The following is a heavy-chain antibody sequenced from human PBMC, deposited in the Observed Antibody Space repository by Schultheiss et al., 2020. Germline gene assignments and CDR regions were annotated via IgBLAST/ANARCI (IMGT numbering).Heavy chain of an antibody. D-gene: IGHD3-22*01. CDR1: RGSISSSNW. J-gene: IGHJ4*02. CDR2: IYHSGST. CDR3: ARARRGYPFDY. V-gene: IGHV4-4*02. Sequence: SETLSLTCAVSRGSISSSNWWSWVRQPPGKGLEWIGQIYHSGSTNYNPSLKSRVTISVDTSKNQFSLKLSSVTAADTAVYYCARARRGYPFDYWGQGTLVTVSS.